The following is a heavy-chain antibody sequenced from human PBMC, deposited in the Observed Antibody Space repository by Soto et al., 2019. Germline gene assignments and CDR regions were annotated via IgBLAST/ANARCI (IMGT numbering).Heavy chain of an antibody. CDR3: STGGYFFDF. J-gene: IGHJ4*02. CDR2: IKSKPDGETT. CDR1: GFIFSNAW. D-gene: IGHD3-16*01. Sequence: EVQLVESGGGLVKPGGSLRLSCGGTGFIFSNAWMNWVRQAPGQGLEWVGRIKSKPDGETTDYAAPVKGRFTISGDDSKNTVYLQMNSLKTEETAVYYCSTGGYFFDFWGQGTLVTVSS. V-gene: IGHV3-15*07.